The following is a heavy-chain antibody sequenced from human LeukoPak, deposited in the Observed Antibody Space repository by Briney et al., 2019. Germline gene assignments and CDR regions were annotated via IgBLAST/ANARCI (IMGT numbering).Heavy chain of an antibody. CDR3: ARDTGQREVGATGAFDI. Sequence: SETLSLTCTVSGGSISSYYWSWIRQPAGKGLEWIGRIYTSGSTNYNPSLKSRVTMSVDTSKNQFSLKLSSVTAADTAVYYCARDTGQREVGATGAFDIWGQGTMATVSS. CDR1: GGSISSYY. D-gene: IGHD1-26*01. CDR2: IYTSGST. V-gene: IGHV4-4*07. J-gene: IGHJ3*02.